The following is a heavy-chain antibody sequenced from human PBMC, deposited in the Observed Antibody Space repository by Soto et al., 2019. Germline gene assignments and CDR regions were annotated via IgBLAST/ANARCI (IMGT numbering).Heavy chain of an antibody. V-gene: IGHV1-2*02. CDR1: GYTFTGYY. CDR3: GRGRSGEVVVFY. D-gene: IGHD3-16*02. J-gene: IGHJ4*02. Sequence: QVQLVQSGAEVKKSGASVKVSCEASGYTFTGYYIHWVRQAPGQGLEWMGEIGPNSGGTRYAPKFQGRVTMTRDTSISTVYMELSNLSPDDTAVYYCGRGRSGEVVVFYWGQGTLVTVYS. CDR2: IGPNSGGT.